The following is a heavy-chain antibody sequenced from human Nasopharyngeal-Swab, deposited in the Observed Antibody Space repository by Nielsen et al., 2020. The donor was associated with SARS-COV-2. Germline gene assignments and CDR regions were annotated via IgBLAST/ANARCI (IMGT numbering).Heavy chain of an antibody. CDR2: IYYSGST. D-gene: IGHD4-17*01. V-gene: IGHV4-61*01. J-gene: IGHJ6*02. CDR3: ARDPRVTTVTIWGGYYYGMDV. Sequence: SETLSLTCTVSGGSVSSGSYYWSWIRQPPGKGLEWIGYIYYSGSTNYNPSLKSQVTISVDTSKNQFSLKLSSVTAADTAVYYCARDPRVTTVTIWGGYYYGMDVWGQGTTVTVSS. CDR1: GGSVSSGSYY.